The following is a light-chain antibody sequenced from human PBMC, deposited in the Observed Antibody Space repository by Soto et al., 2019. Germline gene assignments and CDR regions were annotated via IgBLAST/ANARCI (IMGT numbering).Light chain of an antibody. CDR2: SNN. CDR1: SSNIGGTNY. CDR3: PSWDARLGAVI. J-gene: IGLJ2*01. Sequence: QSVLTQPPSASGTPGQRVFISCSGSSSNIGGTNYAYWYQQLPGAAPKLLMHSNNLRPSGVPERISGSKSGTSASLAISGLRSPDDAVYPSPSWDARLGAVIFGGGTKVTV. V-gene: IGLV1-47*02.